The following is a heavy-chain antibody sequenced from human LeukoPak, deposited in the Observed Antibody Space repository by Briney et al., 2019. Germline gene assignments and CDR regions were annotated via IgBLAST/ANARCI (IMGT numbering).Heavy chain of an antibody. J-gene: IGHJ5*02. CDR3: ASFKVLFDRSFDP. Sequence: SETLSLTCAVYGGSFSGYYWSWIRQPPGKGLEWIGEINHSGSTNYNPSLKSRVTISVDTSKNQFSLKLSSVTAADTAVYYCASFKVLFDRSFDPWGQGTLVTVSS. V-gene: IGHV4-34*01. CDR2: INHSGST. CDR1: GGSFSGYY. D-gene: IGHD2/OR15-2a*01.